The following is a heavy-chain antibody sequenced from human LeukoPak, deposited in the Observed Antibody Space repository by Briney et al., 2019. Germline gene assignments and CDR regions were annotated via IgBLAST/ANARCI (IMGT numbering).Heavy chain of an antibody. J-gene: IGHJ6*02. CDR1: GCLFGNCA. CDR2: VSYDGSYE. V-gene: IGHV3-30*18. Sequence: GGSLRLSCAASGCLFGNCAMRWFRQAPGKGLGLVATVSYDGSYEFYPDSVKGRFTISRNDSDKTVHLQMSSLRHEHSGVFYCAKGRGPLYYYAVDAWGQGTTVTVSS. CDR3: AKGRGPLYYYAVDA. D-gene: IGHD1-14*01.